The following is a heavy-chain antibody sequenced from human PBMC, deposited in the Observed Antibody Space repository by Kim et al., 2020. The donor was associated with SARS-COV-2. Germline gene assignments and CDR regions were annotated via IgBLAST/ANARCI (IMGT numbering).Heavy chain of an antibody. J-gene: IGHJ4*02. Sequence: GGSLRLSCAASGFTFSSYGMHRVRQAPGKGLEWVAVISYDGSNKYYADSVKGRFTISRDNSKNTLYLQMNSLRAEDTAVYYCAKDKGFGELLEDYWGQGTLVTVSS. D-gene: IGHD3-10*01. CDR2: ISYDGSNK. V-gene: IGHV3-30*18. CDR3: AKDKGFGELLEDY. CDR1: GFTFSSYG.